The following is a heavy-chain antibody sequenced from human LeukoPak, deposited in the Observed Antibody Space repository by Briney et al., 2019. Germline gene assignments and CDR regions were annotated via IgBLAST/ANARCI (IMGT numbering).Heavy chain of an antibody. J-gene: IGHJ4*02. CDR1: GGSISSYY. CDR2: IYYSGST. CDR3: AREGSYSRFDY. D-gene: IGHD6-13*01. V-gene: IGHV4-59*12. Sequence: SETLSLTCTVSGGSISSYYWSWIRQPPGKGLEWIGYIYYSGSTNYNPSLKSRVTVSVDKSKNQFSLKLSSVTAADTAVYYCAREGSYSRFDYWGQGTLVTVSS.